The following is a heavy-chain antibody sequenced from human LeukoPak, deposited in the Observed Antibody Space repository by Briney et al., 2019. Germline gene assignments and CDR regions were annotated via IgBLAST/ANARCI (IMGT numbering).Heavy chain of an antibody. CDR3: AGGLSIFGVVAYHV. D-gene: IGHD3-3*01. CDR1: DASINNYY. Sequence: SETLSLTCTVSDASINNYYWTWIRQPAGKGLEWIGHMYTRGGTYYNPSLKSRVTLSVDTSKNQVSLKLRSVTAKDTAVYYCAGGLSIFGVVAYHVWGQGTLVTVSS. J-gene: IGHJ4*02. V-gene: IGHV4-4*07. CDR2: MYTRGGT.